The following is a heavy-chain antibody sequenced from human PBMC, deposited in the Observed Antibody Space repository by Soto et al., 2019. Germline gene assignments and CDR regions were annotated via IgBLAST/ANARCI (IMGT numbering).Heavy chain of an antibody. Sequence: GGSLRLSCVASGFTFGDYAMSWVRQAPGKGLEWVGFIRSTAYGGATEYAASVKGRITISRDDSKSTAYLQMSSLKTEDTAVYYFTRDFDSGWSYYQYGMDVWGQGTTVTVSS. J-gene: IGHJ6*02. CDR2: IRSTAYGGAT. D-gene: IGHD6-19*01. V-gene: IGHV3-49*04. CDR3: TRDFDSGWSYYQYGMDV. CDR1: GFTFGDYA.